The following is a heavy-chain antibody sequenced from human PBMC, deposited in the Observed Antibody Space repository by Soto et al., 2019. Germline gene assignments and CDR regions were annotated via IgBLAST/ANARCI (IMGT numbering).Heavy chain of an antibody. Sequence: SETLSLTCTVSGGSISSGGYYWSWILQHPGKGLEWILYIYYIGSTYYNPSLKSRVTISVDTSKNQFSLKLSSVTAADTAAYYCARGVALWFPDAFDIWGQGTMVTVS. V-gene: IGHV4-31*03. CDR1: GGSISSGGYY. CDR2: IYYIGST. J-gene: IGHJ3*02. CDR3: ARGVALWFPDAFDI. D-gene: IGHD3-10*01.